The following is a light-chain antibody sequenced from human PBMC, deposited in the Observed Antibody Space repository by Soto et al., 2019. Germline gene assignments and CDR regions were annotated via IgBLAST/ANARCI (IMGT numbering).Light chain of an antibody. Sequence: DIQMTQSPSSLSASVGDRVTITCRASQSISSYLNWYQQKPGKAPKLLIYAASSLQSGVPSRFRGSGCWRYVTLTISSLKTEDFASHYSQKSQSTPLTFXGGTKLDMK. CDR3: QKSQSTPLT. CDR2: AAS. J-gene: IGKJ4*01. V-gene: IGKV1-39*01. CDR1: QSISSY.